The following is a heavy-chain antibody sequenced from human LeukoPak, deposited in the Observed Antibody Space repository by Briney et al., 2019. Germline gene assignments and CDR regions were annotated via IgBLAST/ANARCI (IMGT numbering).Heavy chain of an antibody. CDR2: ISYDGSNK. Sequence: GRSLRLSCAASGFTFSSYAMHWVRQAPGKGLEWVAVISYDGSNKYYADSVKGRFTISRDNSKNTLYLQMNSLRAEDTAVYYCARDTPARIVGATDYYFDYWGQGTLATVSS. J-gene: IGHJ4*02. V-gene: IGHV3-30*04. CDR1: GFTFSSYA. CDR3: ARDTPARIVGATDYYFDY. D-gene: IGHD1-26*01.